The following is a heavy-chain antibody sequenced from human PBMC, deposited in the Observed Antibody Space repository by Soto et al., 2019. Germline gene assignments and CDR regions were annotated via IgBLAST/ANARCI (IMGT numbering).Heavy chain of an antibody. CDR3: ARVVQFYDSSGYYFYYFKY. CDR2: IYYSRSD. V-gene: IGHV4-30-4*02. Sequence: PSETLSLTCTFSGDSINSADYYCSWLRQPPGKGLEWIGYIYYSRSDYYNPALGRRATITIDTSRNQFSLNLMSVTSADTALSYCARVVQFYDSSGYYFYYFKYWGQGALENVSS. CDR1: GDSINSADYY. J-gene: IGHJ4*02. D-gene: IGHD3-22*01.